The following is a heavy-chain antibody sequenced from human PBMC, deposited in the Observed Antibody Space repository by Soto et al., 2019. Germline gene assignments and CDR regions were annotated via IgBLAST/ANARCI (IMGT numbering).Heavy chain of an antibody. CDR3: AVGAQGP. V-gene: IGHV3-30*03. Sequence: WGSLRLSCSASGFTFGSYGMHWVRQAPGKGLEWVAVISYDGSNKYYADSVKGRFTISRDNSKSTLYLQMNSLRAEDTAVYYCAVGAQGPWGQGTLVTVSS. J-gene: IGHJ5*02. CDR1: GFTFGSYG. CDR2: ISYDGSNK.